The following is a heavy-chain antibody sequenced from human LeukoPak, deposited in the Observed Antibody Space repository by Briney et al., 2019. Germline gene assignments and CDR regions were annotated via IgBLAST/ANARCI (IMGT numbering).Heavy chain of an antibody. CDR3: AKDSSYYYGSGISSGAFDI. V-gene: IGHV3-23*01. CDR2: ISGSGGST. J-gene: IGHJ3*02. D-gene: IGHD3-10*01. Sequence: GGSLRLSCAASGFTFSSYAMSWVRQAPGKGLEWVSAISGSGGSTYYADSVKGRFTISRDNSKNTLYLQMNSLRAEDTAVYYCAKDSSYYYGSGISSGAFDIWGQGTMVTVSS. CDR1: GFTFSSYA.